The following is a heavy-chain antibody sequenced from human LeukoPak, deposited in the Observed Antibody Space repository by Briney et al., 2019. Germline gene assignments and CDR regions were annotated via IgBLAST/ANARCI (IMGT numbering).Heavy chain of an antibody. D-gene: IGHD3-10*01. Sequence: KPSETLSLTCTVSGGSISSGDYYWSWIRQPPGKGLEWIGYIYYSGSTYYNPSLKSRVTISVDTSKNQFSLKLSSVTAADTAVYYCASQDYYGSGGDAFDIWGQGTMVTVSS. CDR1: GGSISSGDYY. CDR3: ASQDYYGSGGDAFDI. V-gene: IGHV4-30-4*08. J-gene: IGHJ3*02. CDR2: IYYSGST.